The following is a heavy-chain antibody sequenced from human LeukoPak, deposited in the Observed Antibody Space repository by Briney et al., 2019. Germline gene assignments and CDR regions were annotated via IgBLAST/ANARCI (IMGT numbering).Heavy chain of an antibody. Sequence: GRSLRLSCAASGFTFSSYGMHWVRQAPGKGLEWVAVILYDGSNKYYADSVKGRFTISRDNPKNTLDLQMNSLRAEDTAVYYCAKDLRVTAVAGSPLDVWGKGTTVTVSS. D-gene: IGHD6-19*01. CDR1: GFTFSSYG. CDR3: AKDLRVTAVAGSPLDV. V-gene: IGHV3-30*18. CDR2: ILYDGSNK. J-gene: IGHJ6*04.